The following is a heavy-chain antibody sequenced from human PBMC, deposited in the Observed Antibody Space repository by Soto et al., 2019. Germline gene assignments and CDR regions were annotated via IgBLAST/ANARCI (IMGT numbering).Heavy chain of an antibody. Sequence: ASVKVSCKASGYTFTGYYMHWVRQAPGQGLEWMGWINPNSGGTNYAQKFQGWVTTTRDTSISTAYMELSRLRSDDTAVYYCARAGTYYDSSGYYPEFDYWGQGTLVTVSS. V-gene: IGHV1-2*04. J-gene: IGHJ4*02. CDR1: GYTFTGYY. CDR2: INPNSGGT. CDR3: ARAGTYYDSSGYYPEFDY. D-gene: IGHD3-22*01.